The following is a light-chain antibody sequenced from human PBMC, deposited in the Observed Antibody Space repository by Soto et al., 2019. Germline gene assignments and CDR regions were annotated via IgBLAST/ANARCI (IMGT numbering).Light chain of an antibody. V-gene: IGLV2-14*01. CDR1: SSDVGGYNY. Sequence: QSVLTQPASVSGSPGQSITISCTGTSSDVGGYNYVSWYQQHPGKAPKLMIYEVSNRPSGVSNRFSGSKSGNTASLTIYGLQAEDEADYYCSSYTSSSTYVFGTATKGTVL. J-gene: IGLJ1*01. CDR3: SSYTSSSTYV. CDR2: EVS.